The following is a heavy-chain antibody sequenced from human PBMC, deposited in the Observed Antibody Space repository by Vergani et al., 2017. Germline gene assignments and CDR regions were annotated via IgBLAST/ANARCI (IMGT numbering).Heavy chain of an antibody. J-gene: IGHJ6*03. Sequence: QVQLQESGPGLVKPSETLSLTCTVSGGSISSYYWSWIRQPAGKGLEWIGRIYTSGSTNYNPSLKSRVTMSVDTSKNQFSLKLSSVTAADTAVYYCARVIFEWTXTEKTTVTSYYMDVWGKGTTVTVSS. D-gene: IGHD4-17*01. CDR2: IYTSGST. V-gene: IGHV4-4*07. CDR3: ARVIFEWTXTEKTTVTSYYMDV. CDR1: GGSISSYY.